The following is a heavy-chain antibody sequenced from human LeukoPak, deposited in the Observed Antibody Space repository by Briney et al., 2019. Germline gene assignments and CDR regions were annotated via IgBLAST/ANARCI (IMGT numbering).Heavy chain of an antibody. Sequence: GGSLRLSCTASGFTFGDYAMSWVRQAPGKGLEWVGFIRSKAYGGTTEYAASVKGRFTISKDDSKSIAYLQMNSLKTEGTAVYYCTRNHPTYYYDSSGYYFDYWGQGTLVTVSS. D-gene: IGHD3-22*01. CDR2: IRSKAYGGTT. CDR3: TRNHPTYYYDSSGYYFDY. V-gene: IGHV3-49*04. CDR1: GFTFGDYA. J-gene: IGHJ4*02.